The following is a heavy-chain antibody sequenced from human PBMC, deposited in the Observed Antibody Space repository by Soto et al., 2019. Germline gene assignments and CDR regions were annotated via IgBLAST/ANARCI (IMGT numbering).Heavy chain of an antibody. J-gene: IGHJ4*02. CDR3: ARDLTYYGSGSYYIYFDY. V-gene: IGHV3-21*01. CDR1: GFTFSSYS. CDR2: ISSSSSYI. Sequence: GGSLRLSCAASGFTFSSYSMNWVRQAPGKGLEWVSSISSSSSYINYADSLKGRFTISRDNAKNSRYLQMNSLGAEDTAVYYCARDLTYYGSGSYYIYFDYWGQGTLVTVSS. D-gene: IGHD3-10*01.